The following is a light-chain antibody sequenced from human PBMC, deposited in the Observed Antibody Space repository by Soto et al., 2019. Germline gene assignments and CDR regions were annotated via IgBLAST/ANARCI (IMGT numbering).Light chain of an antibody. Sequence: DIQMTQSPSSLSASVEDRVIITCRASQSISNHLNWYQQKPGKAPKLLIYGASSLQSGVPSRFSGSGSETDFTLTISSLQPEDSATYYCQQTNTFPLTFGGGTKVDIK. CDR2: GAS. CDR1: QSISNH. V-gene: IGKV1-39*01. CDR3: QQTNTFPLT. J-gene: IGKJ4*01.